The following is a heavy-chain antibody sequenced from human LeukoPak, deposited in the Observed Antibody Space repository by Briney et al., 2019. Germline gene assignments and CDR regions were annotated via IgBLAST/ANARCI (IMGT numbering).Heavy chain of an antibody. CDR3: ARDGACGTNGVCYGST. D-gene: IGHD2-8*01. J-gene: IGHJ4*02. Sequence: SVKVSCKASGGTFSSYAISWARQAPGQGLEWMGRIIPIFGIANYAQKFQGRVTITADKSTSTAYMELSSLRSEDTAVYYCARDGACGTNGVCYGSTWGQGTLVTVSS. V-gene: IGHV1-69*04. CDR1: GGTFSSYA. CDR2: IIPIFGIA.